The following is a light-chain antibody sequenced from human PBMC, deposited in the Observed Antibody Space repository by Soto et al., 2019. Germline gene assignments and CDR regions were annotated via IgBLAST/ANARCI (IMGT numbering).Light chain of an antibody. CDR3: QQYDGSPRT. CDR1: QSFRSK. Sequence: EIVMTQSPGTLSVSPGERATLSCRASQSFRSKLAWYQQKPGQAPILLIYDASRRASGPPSWFSGSGSGTDFTLTISRVEPEDFAVYCCQQYDGSPRTFGQGTKVDIK. J-gene: IGKJ1*01. V-gene: IGKV3-20*01. CDR2: DAS.